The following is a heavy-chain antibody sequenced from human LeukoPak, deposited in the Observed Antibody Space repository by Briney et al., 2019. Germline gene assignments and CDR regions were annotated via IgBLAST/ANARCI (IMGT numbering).Heavy chain of an antibody. V-gene: IGHV3-30*02. J-gene: IGHJ6*04. D-gene: IGHD3-10*02. CDR1: GFTFSSYD. CDR2: LQYDGSNK. Sequence: PGGSLRLSCAASGFTFSSYDMHWVRQAPGKGLEWVAFLQYDGSNKFYADSVKGRFTISRDNAKNSLYLQMNSLRAEDTAVYYCAELGITMIGGVWGKGTTVTISS. CDR3: AELGITMIGGV.